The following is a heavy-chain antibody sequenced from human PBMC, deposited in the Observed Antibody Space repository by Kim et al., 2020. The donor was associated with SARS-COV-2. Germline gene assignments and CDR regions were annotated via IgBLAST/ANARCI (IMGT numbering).Heavy chain of an antibody. CDR3: AKNWQQLVDGFFDY. Sequence: ADSVKGRFTISRDNSKNTLYLQMNSLRAEDTAVYYCAKNWQQLVDGFFDYWGQGTLVTVSS. J-gene: IGHJ4*02. V-gene: IGHV3-23*01. D-gene: IGHD6-13*01.